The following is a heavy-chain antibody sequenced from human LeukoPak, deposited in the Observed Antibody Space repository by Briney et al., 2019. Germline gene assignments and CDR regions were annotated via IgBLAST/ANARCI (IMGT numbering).Heavy chain of an antibody. D-gene: IGHD5-18*01. CDR2: IYYSGST. CDR3: ARDSEYNYGFAY. Sequence: SETLSLTCTVSGGSISSYYWSWIRQAPGKGLEWIGYIYYSGSTNYNPSLKSRVTISVGTSKPQFSLKLNSVTAADTAVYYCARDSEYNYGFAYWGQGTLVTVSS. V-gene: IGHV4-59*01. J-gene: IGHJ4*02. CDR1: GGSISSYY.